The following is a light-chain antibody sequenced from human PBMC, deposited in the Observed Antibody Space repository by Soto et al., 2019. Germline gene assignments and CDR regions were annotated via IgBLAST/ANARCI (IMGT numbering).Light chain of an antibody. CDR2: GAS. J-gene: IGKJ1*01. CDR1: QSFSSTY. V-gene: IGKV3-20*01. Sequence: IVLTQSPGTLSLSPGERATLSCRASQSFSSTYLAWYQQKPGQPPRLLIYGASSRATGIPDRFSGSGSGTDFTLTISRLEPEDFAVYYCQHYGSSRTFGQGTKVEIK. CDR3: QHYGSSRT.